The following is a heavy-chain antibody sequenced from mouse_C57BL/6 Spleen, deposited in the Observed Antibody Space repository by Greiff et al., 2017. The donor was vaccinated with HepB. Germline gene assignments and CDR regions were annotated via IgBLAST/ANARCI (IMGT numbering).Heavy chain of an antibody. Sequence: EVQLQQSGAELVKPGASVKLSCTASGFNIKDYYMHWVKQRTEQGLEWIGWIDPEDGETKYDPKFQGKATITADTSSNTAYLQLSSLTSEDTAVYYCARSGYDSTFAYWGQGTLVTVSA. J-gene: IGHJ3*01. CDR2: IDPEDGET. CDR3: ARSGYDSTFAY. CDR1: GFNIKDYY. D-gene: IGHD2-4*01. V-gene: IGHV14-2*01.